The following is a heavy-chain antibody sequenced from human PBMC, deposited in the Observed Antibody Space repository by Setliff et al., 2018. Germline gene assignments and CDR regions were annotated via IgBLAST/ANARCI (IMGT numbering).Heavy chain of an antibody. CDR1: GGTFSSYA. CDR3: ARGYSGYDNPWTDYYGMDV. V-gene: IGHV1-69*05. D-gene: IGHD5-12*01. Sequence: SVKVSCKASGGTFSSYAISWVRQAPGQGLEWMGGIIPIFGTANYAQKFQGRVTITTDESTSTAYMELSSLRSEDTAVYYCARGYSGYDNPWTDYYGMDVWGQGTTVTAP. J-gene: IGHJ6*02. CDR2: IIPIFGTA.